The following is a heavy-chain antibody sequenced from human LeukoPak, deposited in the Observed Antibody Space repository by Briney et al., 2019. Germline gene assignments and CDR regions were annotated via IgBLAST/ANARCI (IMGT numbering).Heavy chain of an antibody. D-gene: IGHD3-9*01. Sequence: ASVKVSCKASGYTFTSYYMHWVRQAPGQGLEWMGIINPSGGSTSYAQKFQGRVTMTRDTSTSTVYMELSRLRSDDTAVYYCARGDPNYDILTGPFDYWGQGTLVTVSS. CDR1: GYTFTSYY. V-gene: IGHV1-46*01. CDR2: INPSGGST. CDR3: ARGDPNYDILTGPFDY. J-gene: IGHJ4*02.